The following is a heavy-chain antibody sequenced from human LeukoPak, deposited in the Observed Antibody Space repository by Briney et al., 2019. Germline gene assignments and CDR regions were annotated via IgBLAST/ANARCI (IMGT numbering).Heavy chain of an antibody. V-gene: IGHV4-30-4*01. CDR2: INYSGST. CDR3: ARVSGYDILTGYYWELDY. D-gene: IGHD3-9*01. Sequence: SQTLSLTCTVSGGSISSGDYYWSWIRQPPGKGLEWIGYINYSGSTNYNPSLKSRVTISVDTSKNQFSLKLSSVTAADTAVYYCARVSGYDILTGYYWELDYWGQGTLVTVSS. CDR1: GGSISSGDYY. J-gene: IGHJ4*02.